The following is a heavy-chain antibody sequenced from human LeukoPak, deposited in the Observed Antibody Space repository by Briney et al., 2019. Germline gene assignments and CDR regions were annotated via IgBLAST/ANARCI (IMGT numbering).Heavy chain of an antibody. CDR2: IHSGGTT. CDR3: ARERRYCSGDNCYSGLDY. J-gene: IGHJ4*02. D-gene: IGHD2-15*01. CDR1: GFTVSSNY. Sequence: GGSLRLSCAVSGFTVSSNYMSWVRQAPGKGLEWVSLIHSGGTTDYADSVKDRFTISRDYSKNTVNLQINSLRAEDTAVYYCARERRYCSGDNCYSGLDYWGQGTLVTVSS. V-gene: IGHV3-53*01.